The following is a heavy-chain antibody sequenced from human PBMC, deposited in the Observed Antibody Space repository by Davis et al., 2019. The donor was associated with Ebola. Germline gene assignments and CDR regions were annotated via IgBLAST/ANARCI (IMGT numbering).Heavy chain of an antibody. CDR1: GGSISSYY. D-gene: IGHD6-19*01. CDR2: IYYSGST. V-gene: IGHV4-59*12. CDR3: ARDRYSSGWAIDY. Sequence: SETLSLTCTVSGGSISSYYWSWIRQTPRKGLEWIGHIYYSGSTYYNPSLKSRVTISVDTSKNQFSLKLSSVTAADTAVYYCARDRYSSGWAIDYWGQGTLVTVSS. J-gene: IGHJ4*02.